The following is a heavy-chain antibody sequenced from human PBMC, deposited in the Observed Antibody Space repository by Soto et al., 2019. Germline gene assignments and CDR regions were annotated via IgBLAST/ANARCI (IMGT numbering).Heavy chain of an antibody. V-gene: IGHV3-9*01. CDR2: ISWNSGSI. D-gene: IGHD6-6*01. CDR3: AKGRIAARPGYFDY. Sequence: GGSLRLSCAASGFTFDDYAMHWVRQAPGKGLEWVSGISWNSGSIGYADSVKGRFTISRDNAKNSLYLQMNSLRAEDTALYYCAKGRIAARPGYFDYWGQGTLVTVSS. J-gene: IGHJ4*02. CDR1: GFTFDDYA.